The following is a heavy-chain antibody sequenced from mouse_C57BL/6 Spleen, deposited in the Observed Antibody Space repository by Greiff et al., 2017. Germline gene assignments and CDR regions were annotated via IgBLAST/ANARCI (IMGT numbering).Heavy chain of an antibody. J-gene: IGHJ4*01. CDR1: GFTFSDYY. CDR2: ITYDGSST. Sequence: EVKLVESEGGLVQPGSSMKLSCTASGFTFSDYYMAWVRQVPEKGLEWVANITYDGSSTYYLDSLKSRFIISRDNAKNILYLQMSSLKSEDTATYYCARDGRPPYAMDYWGQGTSVTVSS. CDR3: ARDGRPPYAMDY. V-gene: IGHV5-16*01.